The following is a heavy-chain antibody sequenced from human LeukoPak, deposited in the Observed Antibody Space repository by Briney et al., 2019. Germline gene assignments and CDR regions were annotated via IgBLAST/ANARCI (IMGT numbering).Heavy chain of an antibody. Sequence: SVKVSCKASGGTFSSYAISWVRQAPGQGLEWMGGIIPIFGTANYAQKFQGRATITADESTSTAYMELSSLRSEDTAVYYCARDHAVAVYIDYWGQGTLVTVSS. CDR2: IIPIFGTA. V-gene: IGHV1-69*13. CDR1: GGTFSSYA. J-gene: IGHJ4*02. CDR3: ARDHAVAVYIDY. D-gene: IGHD6-19*01.